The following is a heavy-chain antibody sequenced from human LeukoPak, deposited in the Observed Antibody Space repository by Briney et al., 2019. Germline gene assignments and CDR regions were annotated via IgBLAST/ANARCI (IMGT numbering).Heavy chain of an antibody. Sequence: ASVRVSCKASGYTFTSYDINWVRQAPGQGLEWMGIINPSGGSTSYAQKFQGRVTMTRDTSTSTVYMELSSLRSEDTAVYYCAREFSGTGFDYWGQGTLVTVSS. J-gene: IGHJ4*02. V-gene: IGHV1-46*01. CDR1: GYTFTSYD. D-gene: IGHD1-26*01. CDR3: AREFSGTGFDY. CDR2: INPSGGST.